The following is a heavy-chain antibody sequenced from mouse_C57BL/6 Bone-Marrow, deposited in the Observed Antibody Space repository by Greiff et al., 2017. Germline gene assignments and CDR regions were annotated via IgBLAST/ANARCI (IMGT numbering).Heavy chain of an antibody. CDR2: IDPSDSYT. V-gene: IGHV1-50*01. Sequence: QVQLKQPGAELVKPGASVKLSCKASGYTFTSYWMQWVKQRPGQGLEWIGEIDPSDSYTNYNQKFKGKATLTVDTSSSTAYMQLSSLTSEDSAVYYCANRAYWGQGTLVTVSA. CDR1: GYTFTSYW. J-gene: IGHJ3*01. CDR3: ANRAY.